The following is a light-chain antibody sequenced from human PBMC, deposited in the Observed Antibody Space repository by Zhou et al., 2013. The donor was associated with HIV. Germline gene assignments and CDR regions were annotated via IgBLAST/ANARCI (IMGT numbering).Light chain of an antibody. CDR2: GNS. CDR1: CNNVGSYA. V-gene: IGLV3-21*02. J-gene: IGLJ2*01. CDR3: QVWDSTSDHLVV. Sequence: ALTQEASVSGTVGQKVTLSCTGNCNNVGSYAVGCYPQISHGAPKTVMFGNSLPSGSPDRFSGSNSGNTATLTISRVEAGDEADYYCQVWDSTSDHLVVFGGGTKLTVL.